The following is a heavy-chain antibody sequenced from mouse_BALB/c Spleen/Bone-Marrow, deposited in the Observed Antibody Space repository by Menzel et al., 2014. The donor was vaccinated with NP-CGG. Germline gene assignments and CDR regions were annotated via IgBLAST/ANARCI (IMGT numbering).Heavy chain of an antibody. D-gene: IGHD1-1*01. V-gene: IGHV1S53*02. J-gene: IGHJ3*01. CDR1: GYTFTDHA. CDR2: ISPGNGDI. CDR3: KSNNYGSSRGFVY. Sequence: VNVVESDAELVKPGASVKISCKASGYTFTDHAIHWVKQKPEQGLEWIGYISPGNGDIKYDEKFKGKATLTADKSSSIAYMQLNSLTSEDAAVYFCKSNNYGSSRGFVYWGQGTLVTVSA.